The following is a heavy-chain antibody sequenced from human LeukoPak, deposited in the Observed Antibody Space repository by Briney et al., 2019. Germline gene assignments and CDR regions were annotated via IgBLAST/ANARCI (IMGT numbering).Heavy chain of an antibody. D-gene: IGHD1-7*01. J-gene: IGHJ6*02. V-gene: IGHV4-59*01. CDR2: IYYSGST. CDR1: GGSISSYY. Sequence: SETLSLTCTVSGGSISSYYWSWIRQPPGKGLEWIGYIYYSGSTNYNPSLKSRVTISVDTSENQFSLKLSSVTAADTAVYYCARDKPLTLGTTHYYYGMDVWGQGTTVTVSS. CDR3: ARDKPLTLGTTHYYYGMDV.